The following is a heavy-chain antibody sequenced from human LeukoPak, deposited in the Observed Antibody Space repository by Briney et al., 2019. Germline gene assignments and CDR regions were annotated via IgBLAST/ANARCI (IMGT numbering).Heavy chain of an antibody. V-gene: IGHV3-7*03. D-gene: IGHD3-16*01. CDR1: GFTFSSYG. CDR2: IKQDGSEK. Sequence: PGGSLRLSCAASGFTFSSYGMHWVRQAPGKGLEWVANIKQDGSEKYYVDSVKGRFTISRDNAKSSLYLQMNTLRAEDTAMYYCAKDAQPRSRWFDPWGQGTLVTVSS. CDR3: AKDAQPRSRWFDP. J-gene: IGHJ5*02.